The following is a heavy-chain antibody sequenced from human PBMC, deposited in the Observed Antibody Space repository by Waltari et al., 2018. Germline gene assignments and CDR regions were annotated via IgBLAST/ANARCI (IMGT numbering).Heavy chain of an antibody. CDR3: ASLYYHDSSGYSYYFDY. J-gene: IGHJ4*02. Sequence: QVQLQESGPGVVKPSETLSLTCTISGGSISSHSWSWIRQPPGKGLEWIGYIYYSGSTNYNPSLKSRVTISVDTSKHQFSLKPSSVTAADTAVYYCASLYYHDSSGYSYYFDYWGQGTLVTVSS. CDR2: IYYSGST. V-gene: IGHV4-59*11. D-gene: IGHD3-22*01. CDR1: GGSISSHS.